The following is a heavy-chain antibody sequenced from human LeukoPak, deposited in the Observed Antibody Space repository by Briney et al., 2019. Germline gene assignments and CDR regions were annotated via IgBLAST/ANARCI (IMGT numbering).Heavy chain of an antibody. D-gene: IGHD1/OR15-1a*01. Sequence: GGSLRLSCAASGFTFSDYYMNWTRQAPGKGLEWVSNISSTSAYTDYADSVKGRFTISRDNAKNSLYLQMSSLRAEDTAVYYCARDKFNNLDAFDIWGQGTTVTVSS. CDR3: ARDKFNNLDAFDI. CDR2: ISSTSAYT. CDR1: GFTFSDYY. V-gene: IGHV3-11*05. J-gene: IGHJ3*02.